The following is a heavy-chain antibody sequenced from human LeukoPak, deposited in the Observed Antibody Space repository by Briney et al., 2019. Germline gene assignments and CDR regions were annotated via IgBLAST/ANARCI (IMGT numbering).Heavy chain of an antibody. J-gene: IGHJ4*02. V-gene: IGHV4-34*01. Sequence: SETLSLTCAVYGGSFSGYYWSWIRQPPGKGLEWIGEINHSGSTNYNPSLKSRVTISVDTSKNQFSLKLSSVTAADTAVYYCARGKYDSSDYYYRRFDYWGQGTLVTVSS. D-gene: IGHD3-22*01. CDR1: GGSFSGYY. CDR2: INHSGST. CDR3: ARGKYDSSDYYYRRFDY.